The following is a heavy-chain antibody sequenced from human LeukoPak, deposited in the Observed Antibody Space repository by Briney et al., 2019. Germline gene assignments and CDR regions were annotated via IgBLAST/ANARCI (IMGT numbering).Heavy chain of an antibody. CDR3: ARDRGYSCGY. J-gene: IGHJ4*02. V-gene: IGHV3-23*01. CDR2: ISGSGDST. Sequence: GGSLRLSCAASGFTFSSYAMNWVRQAPGKELDWVSTISGSGDSTYYADSVKGRFIISRDNSKNTLYLQMNSLIAEDTAVYYCARDRGYSCGYWGQGTLVTVSS. D-gene: IGHD5-18*01. CDR1: GFTFSSYA.